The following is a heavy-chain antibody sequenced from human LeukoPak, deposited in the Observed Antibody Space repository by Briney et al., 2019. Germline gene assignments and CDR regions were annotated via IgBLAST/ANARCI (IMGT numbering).Heavy chain of an antibody. V-gene: IGHV3-30*18. CDR2: ISYDGSKT. Sequence: GGALRLSCAASGFTFRDYVMHWVREAPGKGLERGAIISYDGSKTYYADSVKGRFTISRDNSKRTPYLQVNSLRAEDTAVYYCAKDSRLLRGVFLFYYYGLDVWGQGTTVTVSS. CDR3: AKDSRLLRGVFLFYYYGLDV. CDR1: GFTFRDYV. D-gene: IGHD3-10*01. J-gene: IGHJ6*02.